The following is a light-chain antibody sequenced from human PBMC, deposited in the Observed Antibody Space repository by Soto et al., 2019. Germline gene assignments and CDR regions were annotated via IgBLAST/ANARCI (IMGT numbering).Light chain of an antibody. CDR1: TSNIGSNY. CDR3: AAWDDSLRGLI. J-gene: IGLJ2*01. V-gene: IGLV1-47*01. CDR2: RND. Sequence: QSVLTQPPSASGTPGQRVTISCSGSTSNIGSNYLYWYQRLPGTAPKLLISRNDQRPSGVPDRFSGPKSGTSASLAISGLRSEDEADYYCAAWDDSLRGLIFGGGTKLTVL.